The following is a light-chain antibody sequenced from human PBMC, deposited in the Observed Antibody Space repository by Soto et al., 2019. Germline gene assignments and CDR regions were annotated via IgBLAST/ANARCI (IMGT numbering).Light chain of an antibody. Sequence: DIQMTQSPSTVSASVGDRVTITCRASQSISSWLAWYQQKPGKAPKLLIYQASNLESGVPSRFSGSGSGTEFTLTISSLQPDDFVTYYCQQYNGYSGFTFGGGTKVEIK. CDR1: QSISSW. J-gene: IGKJ4*01. V-gene: IGKV1-5*03. CDR3: QQYNGYSGFT. CDR2: QAS.